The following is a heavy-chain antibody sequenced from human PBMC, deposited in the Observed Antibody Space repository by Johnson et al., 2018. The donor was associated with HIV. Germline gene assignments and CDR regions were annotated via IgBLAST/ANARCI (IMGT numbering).Heavy chain of an antibody. CDR3: ASRQYFSSFDI. CDR2: ISFDGNLK. Sequence: QVQLVESGGGVVQPGKSLTLSCVSSGLSFSNLGIHWVRQAPGKRPEWVAVISFDGNLKKYADSVKGRFTISRDNSKNTLYLQMTSLRQDDTGVYYCASRQYFSSFDIWGQGTMVTVSS. J-gene: IGHJ3*02. D-gene: IGHD3-3*01. CDR1: GLSFSNLG. V-gene: IGHV3-30*03.